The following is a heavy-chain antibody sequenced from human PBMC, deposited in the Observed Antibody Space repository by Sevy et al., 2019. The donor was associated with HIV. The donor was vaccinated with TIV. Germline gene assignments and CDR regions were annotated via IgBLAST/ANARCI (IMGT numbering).Heavy chain of an antibody. CDR3: ARTGIGISGLTGAMDV. V-gene: IGHV3-48*03. CDR2: ISSRGTTM. D-gene: IGHD2-15*01. J-gene: IGHJ6*02. Sequence: GGSLRLSCAASGFSFTSYEINWVRQAPGKGLEWVSYISSRGTTMYYADSVKGRFTISRDNAKNSLFLQMNSLRADDTAVYYCARTGIGISGLTGAMDVWRQGTTVTVSS. CDR1: GFSFTSYE.